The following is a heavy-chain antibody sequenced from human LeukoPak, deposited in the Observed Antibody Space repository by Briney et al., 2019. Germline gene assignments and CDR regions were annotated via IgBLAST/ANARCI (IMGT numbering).Heavy chain of an antibody. CDR1: GFIFSSHG. V-gene: IGHV3-33*01. CDR3: GRDREAARPGWFDP. J-gene: IGHJ5*02. D-gene: IGHD6-6*01. CDR2: IWYDGSKK. Sequence: GGSLRLSCAASGFIFSSHGMHWVRQVPGKGLEWVAVIWYDGSKKYYADFVKGRFTISRDNFKSTMSPQIDSRRADDTSVYYCGRDREAARPGWFDPWGQGTLVTVSS.